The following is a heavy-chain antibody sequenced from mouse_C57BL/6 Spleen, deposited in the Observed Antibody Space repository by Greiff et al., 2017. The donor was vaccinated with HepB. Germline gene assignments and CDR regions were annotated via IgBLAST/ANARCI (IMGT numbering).Heavy chain of an antibody. J-gene: IGHJ1*03. V-gene: IGHV14-3*01. CDR2: IDPANGNT. CDR1: GFNIKNTY. D-gene: IGHD1-1*01. Sequence: EVQLQQSVAELVRPGASVKLSCTASGFNIKNTYMHWVKQRPEQGLEWIGRIDPANGNTKYAPKFQGKATITADTSSNTAYLQLSSLTSEDTAIYYCARGPISTTVVATWYFDVWGTGTTVTVSS. CDR3: ARGPISTTVVATWYFDV.